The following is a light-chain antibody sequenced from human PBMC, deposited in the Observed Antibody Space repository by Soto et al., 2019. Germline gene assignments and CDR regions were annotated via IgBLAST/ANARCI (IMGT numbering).Light chain of an antibody. CDR1: QSVSSNY. Sequence: LIFPLGESDPLSCLACQSVSSNYLAWYQQKPGQAPRLLIHGASSRATGIPDRFSGSGSGTDFTLTISRLESEDFAVYYCQQYGSSPLTFGGGTKVDIK. CDR3: QQYGSSPLT. CDR2: GAS. J-gene: IGKJ4*02. V-gene: IGKV3-20*01.